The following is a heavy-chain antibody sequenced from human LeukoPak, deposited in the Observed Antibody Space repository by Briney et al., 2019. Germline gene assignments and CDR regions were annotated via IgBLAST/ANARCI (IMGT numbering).Heavy chain of an antibody. CDR1: GGTFSSYA. J-gene: IGHJ3*02. CDR3: ARDSGQQQLVLGAFDI. Sequence: SAKVSCKASGGTFSSYAISWVRQAPGQGLEWMGGIIPIFGTANYAQKFQGRVTITRDTSASTAYMELSSLRSEDTAVYYCARDSGQQQLVLGAFDIWGQGTMVTVSS. V-gene: IGHV1-69*05. D-gene: IGHD6-13*01. CDR2: IIPIFGTA.